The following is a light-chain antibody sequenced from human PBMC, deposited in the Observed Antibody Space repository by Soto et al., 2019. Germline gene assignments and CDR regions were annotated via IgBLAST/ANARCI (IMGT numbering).Light chain of an antibody. Sequence: QSVLTQPASVSGSPGQSITISCTGTSSDVGSYNLVSWYQQHPGKAPKLMIYEVNNRPSGVSNRFSGSKSGNTASLTISGLQAEDEADYYCSSFTSTSTYVCGTGTKLTVL. V-gene: IGLV2-14*02. CDR1: SSDVGSYNL. J-gene: IGLJ1*01. CDR2: EVN. CDR3: SSFTSTSTYV.